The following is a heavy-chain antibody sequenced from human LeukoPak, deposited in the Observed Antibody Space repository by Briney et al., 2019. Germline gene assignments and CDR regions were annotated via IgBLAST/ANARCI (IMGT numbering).Heavy chain of an antibody. D-gene: IGHD6-6*01. Sequence: SETLSLTCTVSGGSISSSSYCWGWIRQPPGKGLEWIGSIYYSGSTYYNPSLKSRVTISVDTSKNQFSLKLSSVTAADTAVYYCATSRSIAAPFGYWGQGTLVTVSS. V-gene: IGHV4-39*01. J-gene: IGHJ4*02. CDR3: ATSRSIAAPFGY. CDR1: GGSISSSSYC. CDR2: IYYSGST.